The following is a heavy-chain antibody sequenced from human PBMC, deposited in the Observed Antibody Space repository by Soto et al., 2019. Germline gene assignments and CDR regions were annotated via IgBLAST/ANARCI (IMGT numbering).Heavy chain of an antibody. V-gene: IGHV3-23*01. CDR2: LSRGGGST. J-gene: IGHJ3*02. CDR1: GFTFSSHG. D-gene: IGHD5-12*01. Sequence: EAQLLESGGGSVQPGGSLRLSCAASGFTFSSHGMSWIRQAPGKGLEWISGLSRGGGSTYYVDSVKGRFTISRDNAKHTLDLIMKRLRVEHTALYYCARDGQYRTDGFDIWGQGTMVTVSS. CDR3: ARDGQYRTDGFDI.